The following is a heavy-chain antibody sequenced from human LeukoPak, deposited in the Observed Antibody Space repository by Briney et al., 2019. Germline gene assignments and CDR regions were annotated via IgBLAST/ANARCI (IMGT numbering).Heavy chain of an antibody. CDR3: ARDAGSITIFGVANYYFDY. D-gene: IGHD3-3*01. V-gene: IGHV3-7*01. Sequence: PGGSLRLSCAASGFTFSSYWMSWVRQAPGKGLEWVANIKQDGSEKYYVDSVKGRFTISRDTAKNSLYLQMNSLRAEDTAVYYCARDAGSITIFGVANYYFDYWGQGTLVTVSS. J-gene: IGHJ4*02. CDR1: GFTFSSYW. CDR2: IKQDGSEK.